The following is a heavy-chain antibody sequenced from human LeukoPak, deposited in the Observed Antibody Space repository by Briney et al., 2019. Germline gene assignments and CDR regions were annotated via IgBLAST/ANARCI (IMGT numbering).Heavy chain of an antibody. CDR2: INPNSGGT. V-gene: IGHV1-2*02. D-gene: IGHD4-11*01. Sequence: ASVKVSCKASGYTFTGYYMHWVRQAPGQGLEWMGWINPNSGGTNYAQKFQGRVTMTRDTSINTAYMELSRLRSDDTAVYYCARGEVMTTTFDYWGQGTLVTVSS. CDR3: ARGEVMTTTFDY. CDR1: GYTFTGYY. J-gene: IGHJ4*02.